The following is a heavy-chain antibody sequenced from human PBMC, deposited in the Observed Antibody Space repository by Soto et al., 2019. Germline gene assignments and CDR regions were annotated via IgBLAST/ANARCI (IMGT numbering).Heavy chain of an antibody. V-gene: IGHV1-18*01. CDR1: GYTFTSYG. Sequence: ASVKVSCKASGYTFTSYGISWVRQAPGQGLEWMGWISAYNGNTNYAQKLQGRVTMTTDTSTSTAYMELSSLRAEDTAVYYCARDPHYFYDSTGYYDYWGQGTLVTVSS. CDR2: ISAYNGNT. CDR3: ARDPHYFYDSTGYYDY. D-gene: IGHD3-22*01. J-gene: IGHJ4*02.